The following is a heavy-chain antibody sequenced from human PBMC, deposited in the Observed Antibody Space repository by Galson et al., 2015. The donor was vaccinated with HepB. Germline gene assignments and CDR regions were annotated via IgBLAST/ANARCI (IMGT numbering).Heavy chain of an antibody. Sequence: SVKVSCKASEYTFTNYYINWVRQAPGQGLEWMGWINPNSGDTKYAQKFRGRVTMTRDTSISTAYMELSGLTSDDTAVYYCARWGSENAFNIWGQGTMVTVSS. CDR3: ARWGSENAFNI. D-gene: IGHD7-27*01. CDR1: EYTFTNYY. V-gene: IGHV1-2*02. CDR2: INPNSGDT. J-gene: IGHJ3*02.